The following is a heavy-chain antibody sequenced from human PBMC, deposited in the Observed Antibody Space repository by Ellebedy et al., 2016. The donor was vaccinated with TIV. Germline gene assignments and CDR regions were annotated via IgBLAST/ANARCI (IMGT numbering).Heavy chain of an antibody. J-gene: IGHJ6*03. CDR2: INHSGFT. D-gene: IGHD6-6*01. CDR1: GGSFSGYY. V-gene: IGHV4-34*01. CDR3: WGSSSGIYYYYMDV. Sequence: SETLSLXXAVYGGSFSGYYWTWIRQPPGKGLEWNGEINHSGFTNYNPSLKSRVTISVDTSKNQISLNLTSVTAADTAVYYCWGSSSGIYYYYMDVWGKGTTVTVSS.